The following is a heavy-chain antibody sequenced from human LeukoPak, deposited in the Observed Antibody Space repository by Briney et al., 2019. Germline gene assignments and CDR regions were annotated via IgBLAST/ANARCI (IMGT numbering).Heavy chain of an antibody. CDR2: ISSSGSTI. J-gene: IGHJ3*02. Sequence: PGGSLRLSCAASGFTFSSCEMNWVRQAPGKGLEWVSYISSSGSTIYYADSVKGRFTISRDNAKNSLYLQMNSLRADDTAVYYCARENRYCSGGSCYSVASDDAFDIWGQGTMVTVSS. CDR3: ARENRYCSGGSCYSVASDDAFDI. CDR1: GFTFSSCE. D-gene: IGHD2-15*01. V-gene: IGHV3-48*03.